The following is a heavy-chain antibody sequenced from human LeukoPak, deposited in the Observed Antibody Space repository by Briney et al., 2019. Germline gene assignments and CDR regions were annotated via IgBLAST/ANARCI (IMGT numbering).Heavy chain of an antibody. Sequence: PGGSLRLSCAASGFSFSTYYVNWVRQAPGKGLEWVSCISSSSSYIYYADSVRGRFAISRDNAKNSLYLQMNSLRADDTAVYYCVRENHGSFDYWGQGSLVTVSS. CDR1: GFSFSTYY. J-gene: IGHJ4*02. CDR3: VRENHGSFDY. V-gene: IGHV3-21*01. CDR2: ISSSSSYI. D-gene: IGHD1-14*01.